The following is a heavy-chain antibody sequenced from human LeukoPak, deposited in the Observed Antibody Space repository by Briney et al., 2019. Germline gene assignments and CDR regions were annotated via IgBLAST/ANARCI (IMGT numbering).Heavy chain of an antibody. CDR2: IIPIFGTA. CDR1: GGTFSSYA. J-gene: IGHJ5*01. V-gene: IGHV1-69*13. D-gene: IGHD3-9*01. Sequence: SVMVSCKASGGTFSSYAISWVRQAPGQGLEWMGGIIPIFGTANYAQKFQGRVTITADESTSTAYMELSSLRSEDTAVYYCARSVRYFDWFGYWGQGTLVTVSS. CDR3: ARSVRYFDWFGY.